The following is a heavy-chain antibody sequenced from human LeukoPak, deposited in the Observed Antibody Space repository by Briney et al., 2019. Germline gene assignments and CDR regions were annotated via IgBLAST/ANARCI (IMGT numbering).Heavy chain of an antibody. CDR2: INPNSGGT. Sequence: ASVKVSCKASGYTFTGYYMHWVRQAPGQGLEWMGWINPNSGGTNYAQKFQGRVTMTRDTSISTAYMELSRLRSDDTAVYYCARGRATVTDGVWFDPWGQGTLVTVSS. J-gene: IGHJ5*02. CDR1: GYTFTGYY. D-gene: IGHD4-17*01. CDR3: ARGRATVTDGVWFDP. V-gene: IGHV1-2*02.